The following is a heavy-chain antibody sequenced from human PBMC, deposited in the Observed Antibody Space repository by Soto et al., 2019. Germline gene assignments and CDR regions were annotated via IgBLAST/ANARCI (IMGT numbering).Heavy chain of an antibody. J-gene: IGHJ4*02. Sequence: GSLRLSCAASGFTFSSYAMSWVRQAPGKGLEWVSAISGSGGSTYYADSVKGRFTISRDNSKNTLYLQMNSLRAEDTAVYYCAKAKLELGIGDYWGQGTLVTVSS. D-gene: IGHD1-7*01. V-gene: IGHV3-23*01. CDR3: AKAKLELGIGDY. CDR2: ISGSGGST. CDR1: GFTFSSYA.